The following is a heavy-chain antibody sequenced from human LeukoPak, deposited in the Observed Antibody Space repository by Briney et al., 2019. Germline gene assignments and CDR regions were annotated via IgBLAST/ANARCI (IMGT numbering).Heavy chain of an antibody. D-gene: IGHD3-3*01. CDR1: GFTFSSYA. V-gene: IGHV3-30-3*01. J-gene: IGHJ5*02. Sequence: PGGSLRLSCAASGFTFSSYARHWVRQAPGKGLEWVAVISYDGSNKYYADSVKGRFTISRDNSKNTLYLQMNSLRAEDTAVYYCARAWSNWFDPWGQGTLVTVSS. CDR2: ISYDGSNK. CDR3: ARAWSNWFDP.